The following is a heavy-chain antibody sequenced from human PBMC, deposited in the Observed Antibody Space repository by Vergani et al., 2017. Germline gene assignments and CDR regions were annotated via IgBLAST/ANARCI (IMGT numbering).Heavy chain of an antibody. CDR2: IYYSGST. J-gene: IGHJ4*02. CDR1: GGSISSGSYY. V-gene: IGHV4-61*02. D-gene: IGHD2-15*01. Sequence: QVQLQQWGAGLVKPSQTLSLTCTVSGGSISSGSYYWSWIRQPAGKGLEWIGRIYYSGSTYYNPSLKSRVTISVDTSKNQFSLKLSSVTAADTAVYYCARYWSGGSCLDYWGQGTLVTVSS. CDR3: ARYWSGGSCLDY.